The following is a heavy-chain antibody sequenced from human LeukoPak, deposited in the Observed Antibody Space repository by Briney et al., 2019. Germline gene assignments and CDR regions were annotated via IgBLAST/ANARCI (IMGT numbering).Heavy chain of an antibody. CDR3: AREYSSGWSNWFDP. D-gene: IGHD6-19*01. CDR1: GYTFTGYY. J-gene: IGHJ5*02. Sequence: ASVKVSCKASGYTFTGYYMHWVRQAPGQGLEWMGWINPNSGGTNYAQRFQGRVTMTRDTSISTAYMELSRLRSDDTAVDYCAREYSSGWSNWFDPWGQGTLVTVSS. CDR2: INPNSGGT. V-gene: IGHV1-2*02.